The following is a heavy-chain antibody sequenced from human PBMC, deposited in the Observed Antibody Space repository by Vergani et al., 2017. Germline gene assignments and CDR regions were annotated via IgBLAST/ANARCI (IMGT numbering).Heavy chain of an antibody. J-gene: IGHJ6*03. CDR2: ISGSGGST. CDR3: AKXPLGYCSSTSCYTWYYYYYYYMDV. CDR1: GFTFSSYA. V-gene: IGHV3-23*01. D-gene: IGHD2-2*02. Sequence: EVQLLESGGGLVQPGGSLRLSCAASGFTFSSYAMSWVRQAPGKGLEWVSAISGSGGSTYYADSVKGRFTISRDNSKNTLYLQMNSLIAEDTAVYYCAKXPLGYCSSTSCYTWYYYYYYYMDVWGKGTTVTVSS.